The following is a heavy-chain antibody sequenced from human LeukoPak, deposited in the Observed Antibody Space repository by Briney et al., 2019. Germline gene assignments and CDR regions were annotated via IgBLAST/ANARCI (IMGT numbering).Heavy chain of an antibody. V-gene: IGHV4-39*07. J-gene: IGHJ4*02. CDR1: GGSISSSSYY. CDR3: ARGVYDFLTESITYFDS. CDR2: IYYSGST. D-gene: IGHD3-9*01. Sequence: SETLSLTCTVSGGSISSSSYYWGWIRQPPGKGLEWIGSIYYSGSTYYNPSLKSRVTVSVDTSKNQFSLKLSSVTAADTAVYYCARGVYDFLTESITYFDSWDQGTLVTVSS.